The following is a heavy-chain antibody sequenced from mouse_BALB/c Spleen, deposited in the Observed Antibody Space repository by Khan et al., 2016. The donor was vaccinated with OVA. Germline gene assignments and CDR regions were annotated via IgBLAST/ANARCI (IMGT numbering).Heavy chain of an antibody. D-gene: IGHD2-3*01. CDR3: ARGDGYYVYLDY. CDR1: GYTFTYYV. Sequence: QVQLQQSGPELVKPGASVKMSCKASGYTFTYYVITWVKQRTGQGLEWIGEIYPGSDNAYYNERFKGKVTLTADKSSNTTHMQLSSLTSEDSAVYFCARGDGYYVYLDYWDQGTTLTVSS. V-gene: IGHV1-81*01. CDR2: IYPGSDNA. J-gene: IGHJ2*01.